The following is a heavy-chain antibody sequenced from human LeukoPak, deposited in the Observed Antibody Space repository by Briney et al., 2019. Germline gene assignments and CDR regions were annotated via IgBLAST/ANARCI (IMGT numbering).Heavy chain of an antibody. CDR2: IKTDGSIT. J-gene: IGHJ6*03. Sequence: GGSLRLSCAASGFSFSVYWMHWVRQAPGKGPVWVSRIKTDGSITDYADSVKGRFTISRDNAKNTLYLQMNSLRAEDTAVYYCAKDSKIVGATFRSYHYMDVWGKGTAVTVSS. CDR1: GFSFSVYW. CDR3: AKDSKIVGATFRSYHYMDV. V-gene: IGHV3-74*01. D-gene: IGHD1-26*01.